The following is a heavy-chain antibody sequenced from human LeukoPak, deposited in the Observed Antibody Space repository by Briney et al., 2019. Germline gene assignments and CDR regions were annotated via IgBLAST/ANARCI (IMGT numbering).Heavy chain of an antibody. CDR2: IIPIFGTA. D-gene: IGHD3-22*01. Sequence: SVKVSCKASGGTFTSYAISWVRQAPGQGLEWMGGIIPIFGTANYAQKFQGRVTITADESTSTAYMELSSLRSEDTAVYYCARVYYYDSPPSWFDPWGQGTLVTVSS. CDR1: GGTFTSYA. V-gene: IGHV1-69*13. J-gene: IGHJ5*02. CDR3: ARVYYYDSPPSWFDP.